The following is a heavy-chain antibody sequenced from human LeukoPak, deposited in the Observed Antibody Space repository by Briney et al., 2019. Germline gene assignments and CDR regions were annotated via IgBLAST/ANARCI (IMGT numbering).Heavy chain of an antibody. J-gene: IGHJ4*02. V-gene: IGHV1-24*01. Sequence: ASVKVSCKVSGYTLTELSMHWVRQAPGKGLEWMRGFDPEDGETIYAQKYQGRVTMTEDTSTDTAYMELSSLRSEDTAVYYCATQAYCGGDCYAPYYFDYWGQGTLVTVSS. CDR2: FDPEDGET. CDR3: ATQAYCGGDCYAPYYFDY. CDR1: GYTLTELS. D-gene: IGHD2-21*02.